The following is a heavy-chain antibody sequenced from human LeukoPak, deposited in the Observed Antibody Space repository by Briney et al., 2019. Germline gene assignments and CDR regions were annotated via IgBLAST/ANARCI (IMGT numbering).Heavy chain of an antibody. Sequence: NPSETLSLTCTVSGGSISSYYWSWIRQPAGKGLEWIGRIYTSGSTNYNPSLKSRVTMSVDTSKKQFSLKLSSVTAADTAFYYCARYIVSYPHDAFDIWGQGTMVTVSS. D-gene: IGHD1-26*01. CDR1: GGSISSYY. J-gene: IGHJ3*02. V-gene: IGHV4-4*07. CDR2: IYTSGST. CDR3: ARYIVSYPHDAFDI.